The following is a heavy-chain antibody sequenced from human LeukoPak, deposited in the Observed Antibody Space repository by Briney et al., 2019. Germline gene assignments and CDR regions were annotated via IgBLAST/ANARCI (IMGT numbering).Heavy chain of an antibody. V-gene: IGHV5-10-1*01. D-gene: IGHD3-10*01. Sequence: GESLKISCKASGYSLGSYWISWVRQTPGKGLEYMGRIDPSDSYTNFSPSFQGHVTISADKSISTAYLQWSSLKASDTAMYYCARSVSYGSGSYSLYWGQGTLVTVSS. CDR3: ARSVSYGSGSYSLY. CDR1: GYSLGSYW. J-gene: IGHJ4*02. CDR2: IDPSDSYT.